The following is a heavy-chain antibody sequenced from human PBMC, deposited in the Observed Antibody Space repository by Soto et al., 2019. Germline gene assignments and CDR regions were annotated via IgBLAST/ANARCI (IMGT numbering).Heavy chain of an antibody. V-gene: IGHV1-69*06. J-gene: IGHJ4*02. CDR1: GGTFSSYA. CDR2: IIPIFGTA. Sequence: QVQLVQSGAEVKKPGSSVKVSCKASGGTFSSYAISWVRQAPGQGLEWMGGIIPIFGTANYAQKFQGRVTITADKSTSTAYMELSSLRSEDTAVYYCARGKEYSSGWDGTSSLDYWGQGTLVTVSS. D-gene: IGHD6-19*01. CDR3: ARGKEYSSGWDGTSSLDY.